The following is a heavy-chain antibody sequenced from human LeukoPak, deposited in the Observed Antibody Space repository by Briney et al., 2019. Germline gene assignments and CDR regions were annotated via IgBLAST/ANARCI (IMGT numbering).Heavy chain of an antibody. J-gene: IGHJ4*02. CDR2: ISDSGGST. Sequence: PGGSLRLSCAASGFTFSSYAMSWVRQAPGKGLEWVSGISDSGGSTYYADSVKGRFTISRDNSKNTLYLQMNSLRAEDTAVYYCAKDLNYYDSSGYLGFDYWGQGTLVTVSS. CDR3: AKDLNYYDSSGYLGFDY. D-gene: IGHD3-22*01. CDR1: GFTFSSYA. V-gene: IGHV3-23*01.